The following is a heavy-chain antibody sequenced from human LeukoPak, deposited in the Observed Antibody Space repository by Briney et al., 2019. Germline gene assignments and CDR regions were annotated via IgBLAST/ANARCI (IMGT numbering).Heavy chain of an antibody. CDR3: ARRGVSSGWTLDY. CDR2: IYHSGST. D-gene: IGHD6-19*01. Sequence: PSETLSLVCAVSGGSISSSNWWSWVRQPPGKGLEWIGEIYHSGSTYYNPSLKSRVTISVDKSKNQFSLKLSSVTAADTAVYYCARRGVSSGWTLDYWGQGTLVTVSS. CDR1: GGSISSSNW. V-gene: IGHV4-4*02. J-gene: IGHJ4*02.